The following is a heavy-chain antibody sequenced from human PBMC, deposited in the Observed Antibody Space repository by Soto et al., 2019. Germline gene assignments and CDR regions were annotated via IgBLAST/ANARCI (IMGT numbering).Heavy chain of an antibody. CDR1: GGTFSSYA. D-gene: IGHD1-26*01. V-gene: IGHV1-69*01. CDR2: IIPIFGTA. Sequence: QVQLVQSGAEVKKPGSSVKVSCKASGGTFSSYAISWVRQAPGQGLEWMGGIIPIFGTANYAQKFQGRVTITADESTSTAYMELSSLRSEDTAVYYCARDRGGGSYGFRTYYFDYWGQGTLVTVSS. CDR3: ARDRGGGSYGFRTYYFDY. J-gene: IGHJ4*02.